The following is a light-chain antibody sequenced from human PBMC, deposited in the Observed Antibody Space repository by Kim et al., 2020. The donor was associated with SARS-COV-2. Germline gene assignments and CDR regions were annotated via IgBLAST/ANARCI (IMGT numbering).Light chain of an antibody. CDR1: QSISSW. CDR3: QQYNSYSYT. J-gene: IGKJ2*01. Sequence: SASVGDRVTITSRASQSISSWLAWYQQKPGKAPKLLIYDASSLESGVPSRFSGSGSGTEFTLTISSLQPDDFATYYCQQYNSYSYTFGQGTKLEI. CDR2: DAS. V-gene: IGKV1-5*01.